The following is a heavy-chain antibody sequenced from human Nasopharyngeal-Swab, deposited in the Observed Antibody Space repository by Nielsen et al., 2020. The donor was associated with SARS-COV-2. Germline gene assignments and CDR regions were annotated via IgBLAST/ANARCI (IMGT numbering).Heavy chain of an antibody. D-gene: IGHD3-10*01. Sequence: SLRISCSASGLTFDYYAMHWVRQAPGKGLEWVSGISWNSGYLGYADSLKGRFTISIDNAKNTLYLQMNSLIAEDTDVYYCAKALGSRSYYFFDYWGQGTLVTVSS. J-gene: IGHJ4*02. CDR2: ISWNSGYL. V-gene: IGHV3-9*01. CDR3: AKALGSRSYYFFDY. CDR1: GLTFDYYA.